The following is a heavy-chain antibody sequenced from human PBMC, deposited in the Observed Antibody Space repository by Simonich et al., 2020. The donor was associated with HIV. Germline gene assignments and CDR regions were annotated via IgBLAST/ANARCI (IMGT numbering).Heavy chain of an antibody. CDR3: AHLYDSSGYYYVFFQH. Sequence: QVTLKESGPALVKPTQTLTLTCTFSGFSLSTSGIRVGWIRQPPGKALEWLARIDWDDDKFYSTSLKTRRTISKDTSKNQVVLKMTNMDPVDTATYYCAHLYDSSGYYYVFFQHWGQGTLVTVSS. J-gene: IGHJ1*01. D-gene: IGHD3-22*01. CDR1: GFSLSTSGIR. CDR2: IDWDDDK. V-gene: IGHV2-70*04.